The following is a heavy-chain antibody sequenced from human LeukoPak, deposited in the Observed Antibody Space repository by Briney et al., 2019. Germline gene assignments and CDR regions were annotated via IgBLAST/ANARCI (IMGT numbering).Heavy chain of an antibody. D-gene: IGHD5-18*01. CDR3: AKQRGYSYGFLTFDY. Sequence: GGSLRLSCAASGFTFSSYAMSWVRQAPGKGLEWVSAISGSGGSTYYSDSVKGRFTISRDNSKNTLHLQMNSLRAEDTAVYYCAKQRGYSYGFLTFDYWGQGTLVTVSS. CDR2: ISGSGGST. V-gene: IGHV3-23*01. J-gene: IGHJ4*02. CDR1: GFTFSSYA.